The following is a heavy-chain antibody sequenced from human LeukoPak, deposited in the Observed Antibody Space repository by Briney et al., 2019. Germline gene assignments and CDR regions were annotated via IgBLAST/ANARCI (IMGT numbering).Heavy chain of an antibody. J-gene: IGHJ4*02. CDR2: INEDGSET. CDR3: ARDFSGEFDY. Sequence: GGSLRLSWAASGFKFGNYPMNWIRRAPGQGLEWVANINEDGSETYYVDSVMGRFTISRDNVRNSLYLQMDSLRVEDTATYYCARDFSGEFDYWGQGTLVTVST. V-gene: IGHV3-7*01. CDR1: GFKFGNYP. D-gene: IGHD7-27*01.